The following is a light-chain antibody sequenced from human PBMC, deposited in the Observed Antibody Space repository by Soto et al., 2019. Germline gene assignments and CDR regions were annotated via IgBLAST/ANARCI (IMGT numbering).Light chain of an antibody. J-gene: IGLJ1*01. CDR3: SSYTSSSTL. CDR2: EVS. V-gene: IGLV2-14*01. CDR1: SIDVGSYNY. Sequence: QSVLTQPASVSGSPGQSITISCTGTSIDVGSYNYVSWYQQHPGKAPKLMIYEVSDRPSGISSRFSGSKSGNTASLTISGLQTEDEADYYCSSYTSSSTLFGTGTKVTGL.